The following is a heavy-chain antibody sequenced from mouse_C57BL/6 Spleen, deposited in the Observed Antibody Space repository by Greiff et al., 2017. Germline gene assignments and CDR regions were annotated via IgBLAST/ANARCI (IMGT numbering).Heavy chain of an antibody. CDR1: GYTFTSYW. CDR2: INPSSGYT. J-gene: IGHJ4*01. CDR3: ARSGYGNSYAMDY. Sequence: QVHVKQSGAELAKPGASVKLSCKASGYTFTSYWMHWVKQRPGQGLEWIGYINPSSGYTKYNQKFKDKATLTADKSSSTAYMQLSSLTYEYSAVYYCARSGYGNSYAMDYWGQGTAVTVSS. D-gene: IGHD2-1*01. V-gene: IGHV1-7*01.